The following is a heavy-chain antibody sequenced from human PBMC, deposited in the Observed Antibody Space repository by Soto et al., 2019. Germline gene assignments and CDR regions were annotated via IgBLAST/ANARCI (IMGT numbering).Heavy chain of an antibody. CDR3: ARLYCSSSSCYSVGAFDI. J-gene: IGHJ3*02. CDR2: IWFDGSDK. CDR1: SFTFSSYG. D-gene: IGHD2-2*01. Sequence: LRLSCAASSFTFSSYGMHWVRQAPGKGLEWVALIWFDGSDKYYTDSVKGRFTISRDNSKNTLYLQMNSLRAEDTAVYYCARLYCSSSSCYSVGAFDIRGQGTMVTVS. V-gene: IGHV3-33*01.